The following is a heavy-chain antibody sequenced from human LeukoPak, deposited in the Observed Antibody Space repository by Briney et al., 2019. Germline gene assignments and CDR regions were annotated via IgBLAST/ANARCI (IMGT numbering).Heavy chain of an antibody. CDR1: GGSFSGHY. J-gene: IGHJ5*01. V-gene: IGHV4-34*01. D-gene: IGHD3-10*01. CDR3: ARGENSGSYFSYFDS. Sequence: PSETLSLTCAVYGGSFSGHYWTWIRQPPGKGLEWIGEIDHTGRSTYNPSLTSRVTISKDSSKNQFSLSLGSVIAADTAVYFCARGENSGSYFSYFDSWAQGTPVTVPS. CDR2: IDHTGRS.